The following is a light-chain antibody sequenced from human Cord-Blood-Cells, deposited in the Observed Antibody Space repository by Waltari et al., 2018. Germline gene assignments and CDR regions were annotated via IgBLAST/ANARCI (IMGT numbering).Light chain of an antibody. CDR1: NIGSKS. J-gene: IGLJ2*01. V-gene: IGLV3-21*03. Sequence: SCVLTQPPSVSVAPGKTARITCGGNNIGSKSVHCYQQKPGQAPVLVVYDDSDRPSGIPERFSGSNSGNTATLTISRVEAGDEADYYCQVWDSSSDHRNVVFGGGTKLTVL. CDR3: QVWDSSSDHRNVV. CDR2: DDS.